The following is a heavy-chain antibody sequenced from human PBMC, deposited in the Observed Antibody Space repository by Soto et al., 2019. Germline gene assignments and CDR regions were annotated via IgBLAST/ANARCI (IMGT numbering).Heavy chain of an antibody. CDR3: AKTVLNYYGSGSYWPDY. V-gene: IGHV3-23*01. Sequence: GGSLRLSCAASGFTFSSYAMSWVRQAPGKGLEWVSAISGSGGSTYYADSVKGRFTSSRDNSKKRLYLQMNSLRDEDTAVYYCAKTVLNYYGSGSYWPDYWGQGTLVTVSS. CDR2: ISGSGGST. D-gene: IGHD3-10*01. J-gene: IGHJ4*02. CDR1: GFTFSSYA.